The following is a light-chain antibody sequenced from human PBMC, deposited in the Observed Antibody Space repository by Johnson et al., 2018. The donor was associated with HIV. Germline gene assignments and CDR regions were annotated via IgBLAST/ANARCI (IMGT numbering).Light chain of an antibody. CDR1: SSNIGNNY. J-gene: IGLJ1*01. Sequence: HSVLTQAPSVSAAPGQKVTISCSGSSSNIGNNYVSWYQQLPGTAPKLLIYETNKRPSGIPDRFSGSKSGTSATLGITGLQTGDEADYYCGTWDSSLSAYVFGTVTKVTVL. CDR3: GTWDSSLSAYV. CDR2: ETN. V-gene: IGLV1-51*02.